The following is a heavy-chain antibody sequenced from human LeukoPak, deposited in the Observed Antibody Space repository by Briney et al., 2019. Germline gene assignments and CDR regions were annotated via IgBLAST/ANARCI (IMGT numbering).Heavy chain of an antibody. V-gene: IGHV3-30*18. CDR3: AKARIAVADYYYYGMDV. Sequence: PGGSLRLSCAAPGFTFSSYGMHWVRQAPGKGLEWGAVILYDGSNKYYADSVKGRFTISRDNSKNTLYLQMNSLRAEDAAVYYCAKARIAVADYYYYGMDVWGKGTTVTVSS. CDR1: GFTFSSYG. CDR2: ILYDGSNK. J-gene: IGHJ6*04. D-gene: IGHD6-19*01.